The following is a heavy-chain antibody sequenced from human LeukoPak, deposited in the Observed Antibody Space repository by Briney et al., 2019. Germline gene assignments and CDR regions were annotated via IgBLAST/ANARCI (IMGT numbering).Heavy chain of an antibody. CDR3: ARDPVAAAGTAFDY. Sequence: SETLSLTCAVFGDSIDSSNWWSWVRQPPGKGLEWIAEIYHSGSIIYNPSLKSRVTISVDKSKKQISLKLSSVTAADTAVYYCARDPVAAAGTAFDYWGQGILVTVS. J-gene: IGHJ4*02. CDR2: IYHSGSI. D-gene: IGHD6-13*01. V-gene: IGHV4-4*02. CDR1: GDSIDSSNW.